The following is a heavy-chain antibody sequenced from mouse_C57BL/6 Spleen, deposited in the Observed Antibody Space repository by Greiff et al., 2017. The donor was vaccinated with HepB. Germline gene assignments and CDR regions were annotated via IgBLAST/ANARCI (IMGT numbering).Heavy chain of an antibody. D-gene: IGHD1-1*01. CDR3: ARGGSSYDWYFDV. V-gene: IGHV1-82*01. CDR1: GYAFSSSW. CDR2: IYPGDGDT. J-gene: IGHJ1*03. Sequence: QVQLQQPGPELVKPGASVKISCKASGYAFSSSWMNWVKQRPGKGLEWIGRIYPGDGDTNYNGKFKGKATLTADKSSSTAYMQLSSLTSEDSAVYFCARGGSSYDWYFDVWGTGTTVTVSS.